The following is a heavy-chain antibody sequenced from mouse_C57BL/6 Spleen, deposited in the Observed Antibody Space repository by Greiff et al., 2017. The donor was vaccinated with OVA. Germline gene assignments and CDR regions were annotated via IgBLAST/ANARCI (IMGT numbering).Heavy chain of an antibody. CDR1: GFTFSSYA. CDR2: ISSGGDYI. Sequence: EVKLMESGEGLVKPGGSLKLSCAASGFTFSSYAMSWVRQTPEKRLEWVAYISSGGDYIYYADTVKGRFTISRDNARNTLYLQMSSLKSEDTAMYYCTREGGSSLYYFDYWGQGTTLTVSS. J-gene: IGHJ2*01. CDR3: TREGGSSLYYFDY. D-gene: IGHD1-1*01. V-gene: IGHV5-9-1*02.